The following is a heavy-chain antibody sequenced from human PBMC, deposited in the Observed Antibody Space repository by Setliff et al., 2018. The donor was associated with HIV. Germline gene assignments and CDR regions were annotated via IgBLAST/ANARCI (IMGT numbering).Heavy chain of an antibody. Sequence: TSETLSLTCAVYGGSFSDYYWSWIRQPPGKGLEWIGEINHSGSTNYNPSLKSRVTISVDTSKNQFSLKLSSATAADTAVYYCARATVTVDFYYYGLDVWGQGTTVTVSS. J-gene: IGHJ6*02. CDR1: GGSFSDYY. CDR3: ARATVTVDFYYYGLDV. D-gene: IGHD4-17*01. CDR2: INHSGST. V-gene: IGHV4-34*01.